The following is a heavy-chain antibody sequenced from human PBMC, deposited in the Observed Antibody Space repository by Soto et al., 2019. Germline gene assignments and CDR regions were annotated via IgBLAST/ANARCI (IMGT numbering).Heavy chain of an antibody. CDR3: ARSDLSSGPISTFDP. D-gene: IGHD3-10*02. J-gene: IGHJ5*02. CDR1: GGSISSCDYY. V-gene: IGHV4-30-4*01. CDR2: IYYSGST. Sequence: QVQLQESGPGLVKPSQTLSLTSTVSGGSISSCDYYWSLIRQPPGQGLEWIGYIYYSGSTYYNPSLKSRVTISVDTSKNKFSRKLSSVTAADTAVYYCARSDLSSGPISTFDPWGQGTLVTVSS.